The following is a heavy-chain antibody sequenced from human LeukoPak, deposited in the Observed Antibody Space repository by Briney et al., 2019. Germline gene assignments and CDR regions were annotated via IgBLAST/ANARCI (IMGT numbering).Heavy chain of an antibody. Sequence: PGGSLRLSCSASGFTFSNYPMHWVRQAPGKRLEYVSAISGNGANTYYADSVKGRFTISRDNSKNTLSLQMNSLRVEDTAIYYCAKDVRRCSGGCTWGQGTLVTVSS. CDR2: ISGNGANT. V-gene: IGHV3-64*04. CDR3: AKDVRRCSGGCT. J-gene: IGHJ5*02. D-gene: IGHD2-15*01. CDR1: GFTFSNYP.